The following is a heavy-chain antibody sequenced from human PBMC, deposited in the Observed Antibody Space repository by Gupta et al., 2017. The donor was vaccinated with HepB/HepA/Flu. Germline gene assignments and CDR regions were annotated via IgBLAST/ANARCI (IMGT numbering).Heavy chain of an antibody. CDR1: GFPFRSNA. CDR3: AKKGYYYDRSGYPSRHYFDY. CDR2: ISDSCDST. Sequence: EVQLLESGGGLVQPGGSLRLSCAASGFPFRSNAMSWVRQAPGKGLEWVSAISDSCDSTHYAASVKGRFTISRNNSKNTLSLQMNSLRAEDTAVYYCAKKGYYYDRSGYPSRHYFDYWGQGILVTFSS. V-gene: IGHV3-23*01. D-gene: IGHD3-22*01. J-gene: IGHJ4*02.